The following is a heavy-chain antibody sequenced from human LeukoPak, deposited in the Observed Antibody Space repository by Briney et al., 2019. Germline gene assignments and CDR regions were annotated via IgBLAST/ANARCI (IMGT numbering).Heavy chain of an antibody. V-gene: IGHV3-7*01. CDR2: IRQDGSEK. CDR1: GFIFSNYW. Sequence: GGSLRHSCAASGFIFSNYWMSWVRQAPGKGLEWVANIRQDGSEKYYVDSVKGRFTISRDNAKNSLYLQMNSLRAEDTAVYYCARQEWWGQGTLVTVSS. CDR3: ARQEW. D-gene: IGHD3-3*01. J-gene: IGHJ4*02.